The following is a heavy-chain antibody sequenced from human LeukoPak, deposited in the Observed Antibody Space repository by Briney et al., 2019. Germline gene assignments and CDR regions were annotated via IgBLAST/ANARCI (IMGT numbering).Heavy chain of an antibody. V-gene: IGHV1-2*02. CDR3: AREITGMIGPTDY. Sequence: ASLRVSCKAPGYTFSAYYVHWVRQAPGQRLEWMGWINPNRVDTNYAQKFQGRVTMTRDTSISTAYMELSRLTSADTAVYYCAREITGMIGPTDYWGQGTLVTVSS. CDR2: INPNRVDT. J-gene: IGHJ4*02. CDR1: GYTFSAYY. D-gene: IGHD1-20*01.